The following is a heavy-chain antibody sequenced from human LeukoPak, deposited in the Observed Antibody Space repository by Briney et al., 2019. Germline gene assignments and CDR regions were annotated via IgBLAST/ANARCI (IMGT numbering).Heavy chain of an antibody. CDR2: IYYSGST. V-gene: IGHV4-59*12. D-gene: IGHD3-22*01. Sequence: PSETLSLTCTVSGGSISSYYWSWIRQPPGKGLEWIGYIYYSGSTNYNPSLKSRVTISVDTSKNQFSLKLSSVTAADTAVYYCARRLSYSSGYYFRDAFDIWGQGTMVTVSS. CDR3: ARRLSYSSGYYFRDAFDI. CDR1: GGSISSYY. J-gene: IGHJ3*02.